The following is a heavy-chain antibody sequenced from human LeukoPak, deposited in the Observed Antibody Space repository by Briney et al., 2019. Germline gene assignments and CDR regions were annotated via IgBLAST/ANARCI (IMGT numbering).Heavy chain of an antibody. CDR2: ISGNGYP. D-gene: IGHD1-26*01. CDR1: GFTLSSYA. J-gene: IGHJ4*02. CDR3: AKRGAEVGTTVAPGDY. Sequence: SGGSLRLSCAASGFTLSSYAMNWVRQAPGKGLEWVSAISGNGYPYYADSVKGRFTISRDNSKNTLYLQMNSLRAEDTAVYYCAKRGAEVGTTVAPGDYWGQGTLLTVSS. V-gene: IGHV3-23*01.